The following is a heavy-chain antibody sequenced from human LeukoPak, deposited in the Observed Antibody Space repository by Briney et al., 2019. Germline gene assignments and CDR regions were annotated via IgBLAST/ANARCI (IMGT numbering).Heavy chain of an antibody. D-gene: IGHD4-23*01. CDR3: AKDGGVYGCNSYYYYYYGMDV. J-gene: IGHJ6*02. CDR1: GFTFSSSG. CDR2: IWDGGSNK. Sequence: GGSLRLSCAASGFTFSSSGMHWVRQAPGKGLEWVSVIWDGGSNKYYADSVKGRFTISRDNSKNTLYLQLNSLRAEDTAVYYCAKDGGVYGCNSYYYYYYGMDVWGQGTTVTVSS. V-gene: IGHV3-33*06.